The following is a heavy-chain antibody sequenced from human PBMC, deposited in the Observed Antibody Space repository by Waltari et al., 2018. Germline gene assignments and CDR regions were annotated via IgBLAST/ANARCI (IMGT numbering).Heavy chain of an antibody. D-gene: IGHD6-19*01. CDR1: GATFTSYY. CDR3: ASDPAVAGYFDY. CDR2: INPSGGRK. Sequence: QVQLVQSGAEVKKPGASVKVSCKASGATFTSYYMHWVRQAPGQGLEWMGIINPSGGRKSYAQKYEGGVTMARDTSTSTVFMELGSLRPEATAVYSGASDPAVAGYFDYWGQGTLVTVSS. J-gene: IGHJ4*02. V-gene: IGHV1-46*01.